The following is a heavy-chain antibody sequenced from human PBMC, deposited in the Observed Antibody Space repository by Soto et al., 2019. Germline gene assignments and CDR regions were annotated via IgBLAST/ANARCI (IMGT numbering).Heavy chain of an antibody. CDR2: VSAYNRNT. D-gene: IGHD1-26*01. V-gene: IGHV1-18*01. J-gene: IGHJ4*02. CDR1: GYTFSNYG. CDR3: ERERRWEPLLY. Sequence: QVQLVQSGPEVKKPGASVKVSCKGSGYTFSNYGVTWVRQAPGQGLERLGWVSAYNRNTDYAQKFEDRATMTIDTSTNTAYLELRGLTPDDTAVYYWERERRWEPLLYWGQGTL.